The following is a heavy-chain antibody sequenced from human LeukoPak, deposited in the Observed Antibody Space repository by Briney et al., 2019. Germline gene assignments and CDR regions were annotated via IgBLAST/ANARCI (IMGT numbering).Heavy chain of an antibody. D-gene: IGHD3-3*01. Sequence: GGSLRLSCAASGLTVSSTYMSWVRQTPGKGLEWVSVIYSGGSTYYADSVKGRFTISRDNSKNTLYLQMNSLRAEDTAVYYCARDLLEWYFDYWGQGTLVAVSS. V-gene: IGHV3-66*01. CDR1: GLTVSSTY. CDR3: ARDLLEWYFDY. J-gene: IGHJ4*02. CDR2: IYSGGST.